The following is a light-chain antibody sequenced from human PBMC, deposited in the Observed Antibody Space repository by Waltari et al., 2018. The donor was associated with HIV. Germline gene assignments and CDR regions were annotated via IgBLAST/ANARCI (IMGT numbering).Light chain of an antibody. J-gene: IGLJ2*01. Sequence: SYELAQPPSMSVSPGQTASITCSGDKLGDKYVCWYKQRPGQSPVMVMYQESERPSGFPERFSGSISGNTASLTISGTQPLDEADYYCQVWDNNNAVFGGGTKLTVL. CDR2: QES. CDR3: QVWDNNNAV. V-gene: IGLV3-1*01. CDR1: KLGDKY.